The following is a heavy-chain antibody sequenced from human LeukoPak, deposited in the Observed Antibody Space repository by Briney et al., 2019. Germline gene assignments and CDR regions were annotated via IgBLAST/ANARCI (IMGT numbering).Heavy chain of an antibody. D-gene: IGHD2-21*02. CDR3: ARDWGPRRLSCGDDCPLPGY. Sequence: PGGSLRLSCAASGFTFSNYWMTWVRQAPGRGLEWVANIKEDGSRTYYVASVEGRFTISRDNARNSLFLQMNSLRADDTAVYFCARDWGPRRLSCGDDCPLPGYWGQGTLVSVSP. CDR2: IKEDGSRT. V-gene: IGHV3-7*01. CDR1: GFTFSNYW. J-gene: IGHJ4*02.